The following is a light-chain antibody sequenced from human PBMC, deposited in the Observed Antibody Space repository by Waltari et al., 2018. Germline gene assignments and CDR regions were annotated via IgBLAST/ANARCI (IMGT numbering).Light chain of an antibody. V-gene: IGKV1-6*02. CDR1: QHIGSD. CDR2: ATS. J-gene: IGKJ1*01. Sequence: AIQMTQSPSSLSASVGDTVTITCRASQHIGSDLGWYQQKPGKAPKLLISATSNLPSGVPSRFSGSGSHTDFTLAITSLQPEDFATYYCLQSYSYPRTFGQGTKVEIK. CDR3: LQSYSYPRT.